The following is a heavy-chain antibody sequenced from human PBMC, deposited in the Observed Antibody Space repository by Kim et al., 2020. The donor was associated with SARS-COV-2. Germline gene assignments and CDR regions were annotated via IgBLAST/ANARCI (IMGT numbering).Heavy chain of an antibody. CDR3: AYRRPYSSSWYRAFDI. D-gene: IGHD6-13*01. J-gene: IGHJ3*02. CDR2: IYWDDDK. Sequence: SGPTLVNPTQTLTLTCTFSGFSLSTSGVGVGWIRQPPGKALEWLALIYWDDDKRYSPSLKSRLTITKDTSKNQVVLTMTNMDPVDTATYYCAYRRPYSSSWYRAFDIWGQGTMVTVSS. V-gene: IGHV2-5*02. CDR1: GFSLSTSGVG.